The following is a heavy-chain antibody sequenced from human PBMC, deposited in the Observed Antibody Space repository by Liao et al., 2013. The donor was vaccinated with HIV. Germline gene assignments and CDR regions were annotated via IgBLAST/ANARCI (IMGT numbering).Heavy chain of an antibody. V-gene: IGHV4-39*02. D-gene: IGHD2/OR15-2a*01. CDR3: ARDDFTTMAPLSPTFFDY. J-gene: IGHJ4*03. Sequence: QVHLQESGPGLVPPSGTLSLTCTVSGASVDSSDYYWAWIRQPPGRGPEWIGSVYYSGFTYSNPSLRSRVTISVDTYNNQFDLELTSVTAADTAIYYCARDDFTTMAPLSPTFFDYWAREPGHHFL. CDR2: VYYSGFT. CDR1: GASVDSSDYY.